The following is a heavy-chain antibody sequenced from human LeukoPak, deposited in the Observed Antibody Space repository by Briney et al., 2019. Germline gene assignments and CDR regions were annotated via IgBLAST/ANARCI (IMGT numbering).Heavy chain of an antibody. CDR1: GFTVSSNY. CDR3: ARVGRGSTYGYVDY. D-gene: IGHD5-18*01. J-gene: IGHJ4*02. CDR2: IYSGGSSI. Sequence: GGSLRLSCAASGFTVSSNYISWVRQVPGKGLEWVSVIYSGGSSIYYADSVQGRFTISRDNSKNTVYLQMNSLRAEDTAVYYCARVGRGSTYGYVDYWGQGILVTVSS. V-gene: IGHV3-66*01.